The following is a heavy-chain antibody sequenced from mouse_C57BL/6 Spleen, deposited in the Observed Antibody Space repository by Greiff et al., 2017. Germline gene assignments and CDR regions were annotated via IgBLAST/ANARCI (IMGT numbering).Heavy chain of an antibody. V-gene: IGHV1-7*01. CDR1: GYTFTSYW. J-gene: IGHJ4*01. D-gene: IGHD2-5*01. CDR3: ARGYYSKEYAMDY. CDR2: INPSSGYT. Sequence: VQLQQSGAELAKPGASVKLSCKASGYTFTSYWMHWVKQRPGQGLEWIGYINPSSGYTKYNQKFKDKATLTADKSSSTADMQLSSLTYEDSAVYYCARGYYSKEYAMDYWGQGTSVTVSS.